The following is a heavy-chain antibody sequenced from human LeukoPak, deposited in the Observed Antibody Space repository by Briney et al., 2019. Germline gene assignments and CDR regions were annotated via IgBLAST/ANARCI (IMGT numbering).Heavy chain of an antibody. J-gene: IGHJ6*03. D-gene: IGHD3-10*01. CDR2: ISSSSSYI. V-gene: IGHV3-21*01. CDR3: ARDGSITMVRGVRGYYYMDV. Sequence: GGSLRLSCAASGFTFSSYSMNWVRQAPGKGLEWVSSISSSSSYIYYADSVKGRFTISRDNAKNSLYLQMNSLRAEDTAVYYCARDGSITMVRGVRGYYYMDVWGKGTTVTISS. CDR1: GFTFSSYS.